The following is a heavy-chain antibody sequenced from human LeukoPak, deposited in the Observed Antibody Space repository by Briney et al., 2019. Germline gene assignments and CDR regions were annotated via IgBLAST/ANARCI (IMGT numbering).Heavy chain of an antibody. CDR1: GFTVSSNY. Sequence: GGSLRLSCAASGFTVSSNYMSWVRQAPGKGLEWVSVIYSGGSTYYADSVKGRFTISRDNSKNTLYLQMNSLRAEDTAVYYCARDYLDLGCSGGSCARPYYYGMDVWGQGTTVTVSS. V-gene: IGHV3-53*01. CDR2: IYSGGST. J-gene: IGHJ6*02. CDR3: ARDYLDLGCSGGSCARPYYYGMDV. D-gene: IGHD2-15*01.